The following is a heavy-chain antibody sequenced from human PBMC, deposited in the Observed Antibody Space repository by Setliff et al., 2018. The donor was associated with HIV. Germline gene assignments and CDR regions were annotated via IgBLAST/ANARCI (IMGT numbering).Heavy chain of an antibody. CDR2: INPNSGGT. V-gene: IGHV1-2*02. J-gene: IGHJ3*02. CDR3: ARVPGNGWYRGAFDI. D-gene: IGHD6-19*01. CDR1: GYTFTGYY. Sequence: ASVKVSCKASGYTFTGYYMHWLRQAPGQGLEWMGWINPNSGGTNYAQKFQGRVTMTRDTSISTAYMELSRLRSDDTAVYYCARVPGNGWYRGAFDIWGQGTMVTVSS.